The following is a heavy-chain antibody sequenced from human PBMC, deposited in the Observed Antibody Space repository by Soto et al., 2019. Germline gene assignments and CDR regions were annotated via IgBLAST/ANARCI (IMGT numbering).Heavy chain of an antibody. CDR2: VSKDSALI. CDR3: YSGGGGFYDYSLGY. D-gene: IGHD3-3*01. Sequence: GGSLRLSFAVSGFTFRSNGLHWGGRAPGKGLGGVAVVSKDSALIQCTDTVKGRFTSPRDYSQYSLYLEFNSPRSEGTAVYFCYSGGGGFYDYSLGYWGQGTQVTVSS. V-gene: IGHV3-30*03. CDR1: GFTFRSNG. J-gene: IGHJ1*01.